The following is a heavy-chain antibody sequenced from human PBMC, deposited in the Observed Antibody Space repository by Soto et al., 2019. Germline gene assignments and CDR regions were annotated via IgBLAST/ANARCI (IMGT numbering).Heavy chain of an antibody. CDR3: ARDRGSGSYFYYYGMDV. J-gene: IGHJ6*02. Sequence: SVKVSCKASGGTFSSYTISWVRQAPGQGLEWMGRIIPILGIANYAQKFQGRVTITADKSTSTAYMELSSLRSEDTAVYYCARDRGSGSYFYYYGMDVWGQGTTVTVSS. CDR1: GGTFSSYT. V-gene: IGHV1-69*04. CDR2: IIPILGIA. D-gene: IGHD1-26*01.